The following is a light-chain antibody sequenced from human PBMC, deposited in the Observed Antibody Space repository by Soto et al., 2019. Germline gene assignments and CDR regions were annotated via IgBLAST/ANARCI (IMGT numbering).Light chain of an antibody. J-gene: IGKJ3*01. Sequence: DIQLTQSPSFLSASVGDRVTITCRASQGISSYLAWYQLKPGTAPKLLIYAASTLQSGVPSSFSGSGSGTESTLPINSLQPEDFATYFFQQLNDYPFTFGPGTKVAIK. CDR1: QGISSY. CDR2: AAS. CDR3: QQLNDYPFT. V-gene: IGKV1-9*01.